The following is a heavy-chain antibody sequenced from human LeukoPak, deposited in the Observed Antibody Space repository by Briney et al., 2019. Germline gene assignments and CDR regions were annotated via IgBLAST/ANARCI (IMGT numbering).Heavy chain of an antibody. V-gene: IGHV3-23*01. CDR3: AKRGVVIRVILVGFHKEAYYFES. CDR2: SSDSGGST. Sequence: GGSLRLSCAVSGITLNNYGMTWVRQAPGKGLEWVAGSSDSGGSTKYEDSVKGRFTISRDNPKNTLYLQMNSLRAEDTAVYFCAKRGVVIRVILVGFHKEAYYFESWGQGALVTVSS. D-gene: IGHD3/OR15-3a*01. J-gene: IGHJ4*02. CDR1: GITLNNYG.